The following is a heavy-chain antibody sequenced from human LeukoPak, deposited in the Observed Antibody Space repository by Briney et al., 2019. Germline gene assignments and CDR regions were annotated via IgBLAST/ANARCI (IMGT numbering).Heavy chain of an antibody. CDR2: IRYDGSNK. D-gene: IGHD3-22*01. CDR1: GFTFSSYG. J-gene: IGHJ6*02. V-gene: IGHV3-30*02. CDR3: AKDIRSGYYGMDV. Sequence: PGGSPRLSCAASGFTFSSYGMHWVRQAPGKGLEWVAFIRYDGSNKYYADSVKGRFTISRDNSKNTLYLQMNSLRAEDTAVYYCAKDIRSGYYGMDVWGQGTTVTVSS.